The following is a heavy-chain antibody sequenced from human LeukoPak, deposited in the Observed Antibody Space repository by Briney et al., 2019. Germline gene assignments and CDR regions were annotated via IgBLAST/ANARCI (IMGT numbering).Heavy chain of an antibody. V-gene: IGHV4-39*01. Sequence: TSETLSLTCTVSGVSISSSDYYWGWIRQPPGKGLGWIGTISYSGSTYYNPSLQSRVTISVDTSKNQFSLELSSVTAADTAVYYCARGSRRLADFHYWGQGTLVTVSS. CDR2: ISYSGST. CDR3: ARGSRRLADFHY. D-gene: IGHD1-26*01. J-gene: IGHJ4*02. CDR1: GVSISSSDYY.